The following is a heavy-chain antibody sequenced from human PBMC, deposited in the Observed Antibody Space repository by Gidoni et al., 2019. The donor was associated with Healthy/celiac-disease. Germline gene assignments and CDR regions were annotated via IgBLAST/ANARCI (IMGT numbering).Heavy chain of an antibody. CDR2: ISSRSSYI. CDR1: GFALSRYS. J-gene: IGHJ6*03. Sequence: EVQLVVTGGGLVTPGGSLRLSCAAPGFALSRYSMYWVRQEPGKGVEWVSSISSRSSYIYYADQVKGGFTISRDNAKNSLYLQMNSVRAEDTAVYYCAREPVGSDFWSGSHYYMDVWGKGNTVTVSS. CDR3: AREPVGSDFWSGSHYYMDV. D-gene: IGHD3-3*01. V-gene: IGHV3-21*01.